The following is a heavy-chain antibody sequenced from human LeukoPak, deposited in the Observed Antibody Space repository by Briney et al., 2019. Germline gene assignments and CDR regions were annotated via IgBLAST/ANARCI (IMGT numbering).Heavy chain of an antibody. V-gene: IGHV3-30*03. CDR3: ARSAAAGRIVATFGY. CDR1: GFMFSSYW. CDR2: ISFDGSKK. J-gene: IGHJ4*02. Sequence: GGSLRLSCAASGFMFSSYWLSWVRQAPGKGLEWVAIISFDGSKKYYADSVKGRFTISRDNSKNTLYLQMNSLRTEDTAVYYCARSAAAGRIVATFGYWGQGTLVIVSS. D-gene: IGHD5-12*01.